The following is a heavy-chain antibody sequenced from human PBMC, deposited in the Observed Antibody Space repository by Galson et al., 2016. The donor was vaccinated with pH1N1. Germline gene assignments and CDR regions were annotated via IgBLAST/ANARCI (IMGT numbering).Heavy chain of an antibody. CDR2: IIPIFGTS. J-gene: IGHJ5*02. D-gene: IGHD4-17*01. Sequence: SVKVSCKASGGTFSSYAISWVRQAPGQGLEWMGGIIPIFGTSNYAQKFQGRVTITADQSTSTASMELSSLRPEDTAVYYCARVVDYGELGNWFDPWGQGTLVIVSS. CDR1: GGTFSSYA. CDR3: ARVVDYGELGNWFDP. V-gene: IGHV1-69*13.